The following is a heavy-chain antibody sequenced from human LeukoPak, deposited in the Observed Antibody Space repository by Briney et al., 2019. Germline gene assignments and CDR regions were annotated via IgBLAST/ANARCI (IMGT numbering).Heavy chain of an antibody. J-gene: IGHJ4*02. V-gene: IGHV3-74*01. Sequence: GVSLRLSCAASGFTFSSYWMHWVRQVPGKGLVWVSGIKSDGSSTSYADSVKGRFTVSRDNAKNTLCLQMNSLRAEDTAVYYCAREGRFLDRSPVDYWGQGSLITVSS. D-gene: IGHD3/OR15-3a*01. CDR1: GFTFSSYW. CDR3: AREGRFLDRSPVDY. CDR2: IKSDGSST.